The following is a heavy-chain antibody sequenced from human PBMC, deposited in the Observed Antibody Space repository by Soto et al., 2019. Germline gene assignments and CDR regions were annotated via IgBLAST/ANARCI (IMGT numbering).Heavy chain of an antibody. J-gene: IGHJ5*02. V-gene: IGHV3-7*01. CDR3: ARDRSLAS. CDR1: GFTFSTYW. Sequence: EVQLVESGGGLVQPGGSLRLSCAASGFTFSTYWMSWVRRAPGKGLEWVANIKQDGSEKDYVDSVRGRFTISRDNAKNSLYLQMNSLRAEDTAVYYCARDRSLASWGQGTLVTVSS. CDR2: IKQDGSEK.